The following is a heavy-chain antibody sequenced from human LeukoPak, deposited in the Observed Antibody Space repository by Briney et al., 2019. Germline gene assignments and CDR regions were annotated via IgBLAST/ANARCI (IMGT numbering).Heavy chain of an antibody. D-gene: IGHD3-16*01. CDR2: IYYSGST. V-gene: IGHV4-31*03. Sequence: SQTLSLTCTVSGGSLTTGGYYWSWIRQHPGKGLEWIGYIYYSGSTYYNPSLKSRGTISVDTSKNQFSLKLSSVTAADTAVYYCAREAVRGPNYFGYWGQGTLVTVSS. J-gene: IGHJ4*02. CDR1: GGSLTTGGYY. CDR3: AREAVRGPNYFGY.